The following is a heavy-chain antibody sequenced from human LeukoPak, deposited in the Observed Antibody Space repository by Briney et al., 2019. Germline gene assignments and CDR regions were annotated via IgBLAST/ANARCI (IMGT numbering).Heavy chain of an antibody. Sequence: ASVTVSCKASGYTFTGYYMHWVRQAPGQGLEWMGWINPNSGGTNYAQKFQGRVTMTRDTSISTAYMELSRLRSDDTAVYYCARDTYCRSTSCPSGMDVWGQGTTVTVSS. CDR3: ARDTYCRSTSCPSGMDV. CDR2: INPNSGGT. V-gene: IGHV1-2*02. CDR1: GYTFTGYY. D-gene: IGHD2-2*01. J-gene: IGHJ6*02.